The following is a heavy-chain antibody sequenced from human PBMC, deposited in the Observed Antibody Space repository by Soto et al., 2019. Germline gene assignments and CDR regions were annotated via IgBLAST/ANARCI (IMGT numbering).Heavy chain of an antibody. D-gene: IGHD2-15*01. V-gene: IGHV1-18*01. Sequence: QAQLVQSGEEVKKPGASVKVSCKASGYTFISFGISWVRQAPGQGLEWMGWINSYNGQTKFAQNLQGRVTLIRDTSTTTAFMELRSLRSDDTAVYYCARDRGYCSGGTCSSDWFDPWGQGTLVTVSS. CDR1: GYTFISFG. CDR3: ARDRGYCSGGTCSSDWFDP. CDR2: INSYNGQT. J-gene: IGHJ5*02.